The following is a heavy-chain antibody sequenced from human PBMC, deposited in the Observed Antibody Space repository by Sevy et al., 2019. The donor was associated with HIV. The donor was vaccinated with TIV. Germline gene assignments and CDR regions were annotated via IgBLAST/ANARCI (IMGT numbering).Heavy chain of an antibody. CDR2: IYPDYSDT. J-gene: IGHJ4*02. D-gene: IGHD6-25*01. Sequence: GESLKISCKGSGYSFTNYWIGWVRQMPGKGLEWMGIIYPDYSDTRYSPSFQGQVTISADKSISTAYLQWSSLKASDTAMYYCASSVSPISGAINDWGQGTLVTVSS. CDR3: ASSVSPISGAIND. V-gene: IGHV5-51*01. CDR1: GYSFTNYW.